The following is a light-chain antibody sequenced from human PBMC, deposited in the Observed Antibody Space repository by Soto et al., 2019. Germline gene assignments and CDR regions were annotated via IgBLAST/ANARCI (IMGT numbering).Light chain of an antibody. CDR2: AAS. Sequence: ELVLTQSPGTLSLSPGERATLSCRASQSVSSSYLAWYQQKPGQAPRLLIYAASSRATGIPDRFSGSGSGTDFTLTISRLEPEDFVVYYCQQYGSSPSTVGGGTKVEIK. V-gene: IGKV3-20*01. CDR3: QQYGSSPST. CDR1: QSVSSSY. J-gene: IGKJ4*01.